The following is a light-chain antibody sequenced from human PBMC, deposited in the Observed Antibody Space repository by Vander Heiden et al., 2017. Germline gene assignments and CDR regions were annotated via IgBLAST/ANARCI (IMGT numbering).Light chain of an antibody. J-gene: IGKJ2*03. V-gene: IGKV3-20*01. Sequence: DIVLTQSPGTLSLYPGERATLSCRASQSVGSTYLAWYQQKPGQAPRLLIYDASSRATGIPDRFSGSGSETDFTLTISRLEPEDFAVYYCQQYGSSPQSFGQGTKLEIK. CDR1: QSVGSTY. CDR3: QQYGSSPQS. CDR2: DAS.